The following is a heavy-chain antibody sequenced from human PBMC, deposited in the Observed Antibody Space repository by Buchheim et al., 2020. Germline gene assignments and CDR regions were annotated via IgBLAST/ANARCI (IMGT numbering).Heavy chain of an antibody. J-gene: IGHJ4*02. CDR2: VNTDGSWT. CDR3: VRSPPGASTGYHFDS. V-gene: IGHV3-74*01. Sequence: EVRLVESGGGLVQPGGSLRLSCAASGFTFSSYWMHWVRQPPGTGLEWVSRVNTDGSWTIHADSVKGRFTISSDNAKNTLHPQINSLRTDDTAVYYCVRSPPGASTGYHFDSWGQGTL. CDR1: GFTFSSYW. D-gene: IGHD3-9*01.